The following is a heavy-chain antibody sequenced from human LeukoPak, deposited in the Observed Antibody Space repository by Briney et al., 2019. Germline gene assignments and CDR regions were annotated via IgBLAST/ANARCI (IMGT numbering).Heavy chain of an antibody. V-gene: IGHV3-74*01. CDR2: INSGGSST. CDR1: GFTFSRYR. D-gene: IGHD1-26*01. J-gene: IGHJ3*02. Sequence: PGGSLRLSCAASGFTFSRYRMHWVRQAPGKGLVWVSHINSGGSSTSYADSVRGRFTISRDNAKNTVDLQMNSLRAEDTAVYYCARGGSGCFDIWGQGTMVTVSS. CDR3: ARGGSGCFDI.